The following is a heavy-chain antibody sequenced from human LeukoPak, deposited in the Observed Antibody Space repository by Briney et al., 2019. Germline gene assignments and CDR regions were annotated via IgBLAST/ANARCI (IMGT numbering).Heavy chain of an antibody. Sequence: GGAPRLSLAAPGFTLSSHSMNLIRQAPGKGLGWGSSISSRSSFIYYADSVKGRFTISRDNAKKSLYLQMNSLRAEDTAVYYCARDLGGYGDYGTNFDYWGQGTLVTVSS. V-gene: IGHV3-21*01. J-gene: IGHJ4*02. CDR3: ARDLGGYGDYGTNFDY. D-gene: IGHD4-17*01. CDR1: GFTLSSHS. CDR2: ISSRSSFI.